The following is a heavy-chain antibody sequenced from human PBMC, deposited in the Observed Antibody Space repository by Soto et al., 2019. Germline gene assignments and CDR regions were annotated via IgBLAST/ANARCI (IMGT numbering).Heavy chain of an antibody. V-gene: IGHV4-39*01. J-gene: IGHJ4*02. CDR2: LYYNGNT. CDR3: ARGYSYGYSLSV. D-gene: IGHD5-18*01. CDR1: SDSIGVSSYF. Sequence: QLILQESGPGLVKASETLSLTCTVPSDSIGVSSYFWAWIRQPPGKGLEWIGSLYYNGNTFYNLSLKSRVALSVDMSKTRFSLELNSVTATDTAIYFCARGYSYGYSLSVWGQGKLVAVSA.